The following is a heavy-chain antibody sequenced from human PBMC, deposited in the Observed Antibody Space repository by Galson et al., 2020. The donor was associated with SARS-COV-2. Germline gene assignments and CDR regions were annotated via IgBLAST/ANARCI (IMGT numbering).Heavy chain of an antibody. Sequence: GESLKISCAASGFTFSNYEMNWVRQAPGKGLEWVSYISSSGRTIHYADSVKGRFTISRDNAKSSQSLQMNSLRAEDTAVYYCARLDAYGPGYWGQGTLVTGSS. CDR3: ARLDAYGPGY. J-gene: IGHJ4*02. CDR2: ISSSGRTI. D-gene: IGHD2-21*01. V-gene: IGHV3-48*03. CDR1: GFTFSNYE.